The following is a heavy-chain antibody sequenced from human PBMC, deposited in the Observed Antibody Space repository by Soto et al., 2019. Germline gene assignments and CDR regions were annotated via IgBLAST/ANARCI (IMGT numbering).Heavy chain of an antibody. CDR2: ISSSSSTI. D-gene: IGHD3-10*02. CDR3: ACVQYYYYYGMDV. J-gene: IGHJ6*02. CDR1: GFTFSSYS. V-gene: IGHV3-48*02. Sequence: EVQLVESGGGLVQPAGSLRLSCAASGFTFSSYSMNWVRQAPGKGLEWVSYISSSSSTIYYADSVKGRFTISRDNAKNSLYLQMNSLRDEDTAVYYCACVQYYYYYGMDVWGQGTTVTVSS.